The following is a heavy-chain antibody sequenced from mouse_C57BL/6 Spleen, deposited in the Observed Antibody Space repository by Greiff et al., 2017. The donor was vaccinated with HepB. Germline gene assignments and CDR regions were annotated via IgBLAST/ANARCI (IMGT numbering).Heavy chain of an antibody. CDR3: ESFYYDFDY. V-gene: IGHV1-7*01. D-gene: IGHD2-4*01. CDR1: GYTFTSYW. CDR2: INPSSGYT. J-gene: IGHJ2*01. Sequence: QVQLKESGAELAKPGASVKLSCKASGYTFTSYWMHWVKQRPGQGLEWIGYINPSSGYTKYNQKFKDKATLTADKSSSTAYMQLSSLTYEDSAVYYCESFYYDFDYWAQGTTLTVSS.